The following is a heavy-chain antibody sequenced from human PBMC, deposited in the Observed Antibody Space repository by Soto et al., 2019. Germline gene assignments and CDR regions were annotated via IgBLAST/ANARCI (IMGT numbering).Heavy chain of an antibody. Sequence: QVQLVQSGAEVKKPGASVKVSCKASGYTFTSYGISWVRQAPGQGLERMAWIRAYNGNTTYAQKLQGRVTMTTDTSPRPAYMELRSLRSDATAVYYCARDLPTMAVWAQGPTVTVSS. J-gene: IGHJ6*02. CDR3: ARDLPTMAV. V-gene: IGHV1-18*01. CDR2: IRAYNGNT. CDR1: GYTFTSYG.